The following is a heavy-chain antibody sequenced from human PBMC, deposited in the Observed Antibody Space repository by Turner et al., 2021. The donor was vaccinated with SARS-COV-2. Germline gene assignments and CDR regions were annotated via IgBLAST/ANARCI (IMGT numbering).Heavy chain of an antibody. D-gene: IGHD1-1*01. J-gene: IGHJ4*01. Sequence: VQLVQSGAAVKAPGASVTVSCKASGYPCPDSYIPWVRQAPGQGLEWMGWINPKSCHTSYAQKCQGTVTMTRDTSMNRAYMELHNLKSDDTAVYYCAREGGHNCWNVHPALNYWGHGTLVTVSS. CDR2: INPKSCHT. CDR1: GYPCPDSY. CDR3: AREGGHNCWNVHPALNY. V-gene: IGHV1-2*02.